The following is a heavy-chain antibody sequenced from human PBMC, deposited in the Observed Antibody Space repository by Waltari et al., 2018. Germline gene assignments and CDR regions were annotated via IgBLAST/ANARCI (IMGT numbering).Heavy chain of an antibody. D-gene: IGHD3-10*01. V-gene: IGHV3-48*03. CDR3: CGGTAGGMDV. Sequence: EVQLVEAGGGLVKPGGSLRLSCGAFGFKFSSYVMNWVRQAPGKGLEWVAYVSSGGHTIYYADSVKGRFTISRDNARNSFLQMDSLRVEDSAMYYTCGGTAGGMDVWGQGTTVTVSS. CDR1: GFKFSSYV. J-gene: IGHJ6*02. CDR2: VSSGGHTI.